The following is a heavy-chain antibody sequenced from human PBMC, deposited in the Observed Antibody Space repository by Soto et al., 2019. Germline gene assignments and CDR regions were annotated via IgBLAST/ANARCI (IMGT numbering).Heavy chain of an antibody. D-gene: IGHD3-9*01. CDR3: ARTLYYDILTGQPLIDY. CDR1: GVSLSTARMG. J-gene: IGHJ4*02. Sequence: QVTLKESGPVLVKPTETLTLTCTVSGVSLSTARMGVSWIRQPPGKALEWLAHIFSSDEKSYSTSLKSRLTISKDTSKSQVVLTMTNMDPVDTATYYCARTLYYDILTGQPLIDYWGQGTLVTVSS. V-gene: IGHV2-26*01. CDR2: IFSSDEK.